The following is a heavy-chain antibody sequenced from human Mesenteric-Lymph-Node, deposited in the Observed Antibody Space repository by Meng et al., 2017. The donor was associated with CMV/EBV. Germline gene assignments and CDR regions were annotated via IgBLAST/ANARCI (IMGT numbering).Heavy chain of an antibody. J-gene: IGHJ3*02. CDR2: MSYSGST. D-gene: IGHD3-3*01. V-gene: IGHV4-61*08. CDR1: GGSISSADNY. Sequence: SETLSLTCTVSGGSISSADNYWSWVRQSPGRGLEWIGYMSYSGSTNYNPSLKSRVTISVDTSKNQFSLKLSSVTAADTAVYYCARVLEYRLLYAFDIWGQGTTVTVSS. CDR3: ARVLEYRLLYAFDI.